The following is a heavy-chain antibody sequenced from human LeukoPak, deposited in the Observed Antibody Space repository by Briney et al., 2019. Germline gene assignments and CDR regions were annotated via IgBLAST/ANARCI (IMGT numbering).Heavy chain of an antibody. J-gene: IGHJ4*02. V-gene: IGHV1-69*13. Sequence: SVKVSCKATGGTFSSYAISWVRQAPGQGLEWMGGIISIFGTANYAQKFQGRVTITADESTSTAYMELSSLRSEDTAVYYCARDIAGGLDYWGQGTLVTVSS. CDR3: ARDIAGGLDY. CDR1: GGTFSSYA. D-gene: IGHD3-16*01. CDR2: IISIFGTA.